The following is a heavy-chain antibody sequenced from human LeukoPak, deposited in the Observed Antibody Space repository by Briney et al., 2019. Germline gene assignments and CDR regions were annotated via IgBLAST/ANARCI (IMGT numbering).Heavy chain of an antibody. Sequence: GGSLRLSCAASGFTFSSHAMSWVRQAPGKGLEWVSGISGSGGSTFYADSVKGRFTISRDNSKNTLYLQMNSLRAEDTAVYYCAKDGLGIDYWGQGTLVTVSS. D-gene: IGHD3-10*01. CDR1: GFTFSSHA. CDR2: ISGSGGST. CDR3: AKDGLGIDY. J-gene: IGHJ4*02. V-gene: IGHV3-23*01.